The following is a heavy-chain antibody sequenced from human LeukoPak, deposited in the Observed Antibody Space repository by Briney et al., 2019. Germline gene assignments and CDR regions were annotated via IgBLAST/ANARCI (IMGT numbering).Heavy chain of an antibody. V-gene: IGHV3-48*04. CDR3: ARPSTVTTGRYGMDV. CDR1: GFTFSSYS. Sequence: GGSLRLSCAASGFTFSSYSMNWVRQAPGKGLEWVSYISSSGSTIYYADSVKGRFTISRDNAKNSLYLQMNSLRAEDTAVYYCARPSTVTTGRYGMDVWGQGTTVTVSS. D-gene: IGHD4-17*01. CDR2: ISSSGSTI. J-gene: IGHJ6*02.